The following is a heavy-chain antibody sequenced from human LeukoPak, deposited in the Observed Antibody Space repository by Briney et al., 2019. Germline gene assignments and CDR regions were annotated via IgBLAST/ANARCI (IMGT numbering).Heavy chain of an antibody. CDR1: GFTFSSYS. D-gene: IGHD3-22*01. V-gene: IGHV3-21*01. CDR3: ASRTYYYDSSGYWAFDY. CDR2: ISSSSSYI. J-gene: IGHJ4*02. Sequence: PGGSLRLSCAASGFTFSSYSMNWVRQAPGKGLEWVSSISSSSSYIYYADSVKGRFTISRDDAKNSLYLQMNSLRAEDTAVYYCASRTYYYDSSGYWAFDYWGQGTLVTVSS.